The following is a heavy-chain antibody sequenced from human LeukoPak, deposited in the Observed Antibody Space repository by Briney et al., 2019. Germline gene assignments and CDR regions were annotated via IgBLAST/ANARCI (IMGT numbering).Heavy chain of an antibody. D-gene: IGHD3-22*01. V-gene: IGHV3-33*06. Sequence: PGRCLRLSCAASGLTFSSYGVHWVRQAAGKGLEWVAVIWYDGSNKYYADSVKGRFTITRDNSKNTLYLQMNSLRAEDTAVYYCAKHPRTYDSSGYYYPDPRGQGTLVTVSS. J-gene: IGHJ5*02. CDR1: GLTFSSYG. CDR2: IWYDGSNK. CDR3: AKHPRTYDSSGYYYPDP.